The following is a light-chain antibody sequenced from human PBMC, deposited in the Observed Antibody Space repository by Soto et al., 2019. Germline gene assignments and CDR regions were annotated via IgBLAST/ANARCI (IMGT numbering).Light chain of an antibody. Sequence: EIVLTQSPATLSLSPGERATLSCRASQSVSSYLAWYQQKPGQAPRLLIYDASNRATGIPARFSGSGSGTDFTLTISSLEPEDFAVYYCQQRSNGPPVFGGGNKVDI. CDR1: QSVSSY. J-gene: IGKJ4*01. CDR2: DAS. V-gene: IGKV3-11*01. CDR3: QQRSNGPPV.